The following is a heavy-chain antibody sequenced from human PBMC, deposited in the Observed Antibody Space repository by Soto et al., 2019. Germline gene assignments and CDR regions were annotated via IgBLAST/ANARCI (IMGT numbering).Heavy chain of an antibody. Sequence: PSETLSLTCTVSGGSISSSSYYWGWIRQPPGKGLEWIGSIYYSGSTYYNPSLKSRVTISVDTSKNQFSLKLSSVTAADTAVYYCARLSGYYYDSSGYLPRYYYYGMDVWGQGTTVTVSS. CDR3: ARLSGYYYDSSGYLPRYYYYGMDV. D-gene: IGHD3-22*01. J-gene: IGHJ6*02. CDR1: GGSISSSSYY. CDR2: IYYSGST. V-gene: IGHV4-39*01.